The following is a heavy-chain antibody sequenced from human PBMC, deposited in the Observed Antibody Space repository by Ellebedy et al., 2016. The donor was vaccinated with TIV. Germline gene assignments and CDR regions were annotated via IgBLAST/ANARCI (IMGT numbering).Heavy chain of an antibody. D-gene: IGHD6-19*01. J-gene: IGHJ4*02. CDR3: ARGRGAVAGVFDY. V-gene: IGHV4-59*01. CDR2: IYYSGST. CDR1: GGSISSYY. Sequence: GSLRLSXTVSGGSISSYYWSWIRQPPGKGLEWIGYIYYSGSTNYNPSLKSRVTISVDTSKNQFSLKLSSVTAADTAVYYCARGRGAVAGVFDYWGQGTLVTVSS.